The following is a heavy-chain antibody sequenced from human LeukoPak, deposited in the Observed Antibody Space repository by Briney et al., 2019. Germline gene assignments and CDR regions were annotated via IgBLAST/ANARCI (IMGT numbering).Heavy chain of an antibody. CDR1: GFTFTSYT. V-gene: IGHV3-21*01. Sequence: GGSLRLSCAASGFTFTSYTMNWVRQAAGKGLEWVSSISSTSSYIYYTDSVKGRFTISRDNAKNSLYLQMNSLRAEDTAVYYCARVAGYCSSTSNCYSDYWGQGTLVTVSS. CDR2: ISSTSSYI. J-gene: IGHJ4*02. D-gene: IGHD2-2*01. CDR3: ARVAGYCSSTSNCYSDY.